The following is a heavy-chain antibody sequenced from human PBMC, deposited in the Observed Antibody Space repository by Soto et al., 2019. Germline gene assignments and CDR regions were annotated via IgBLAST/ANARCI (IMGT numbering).Heavy chain of an antibody. CDR1: GGSFSGYY. CDR2: INHSGST. CDR3: ARHAEEVVVAANPNWFDP. V-gene: IGHV4-34*01. Sequence: SETLSLTCAVYGGSFSGYYWSWIRQPPGKGLEWIGEINHSGSTNYNPSLKSRVTISVDTSKNQFSLKLSSVTAADTAVYYCARHAEEVVVAANPNWFDPWGQGTLVTVSS. J-gene: IGHJ5*02. D-gene: IGHD2-15*01.